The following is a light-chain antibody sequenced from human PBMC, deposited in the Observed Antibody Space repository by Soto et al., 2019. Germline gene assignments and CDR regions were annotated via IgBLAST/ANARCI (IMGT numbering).Light chain of an antibody. V-gene: IGKV1-8*01. CDR3: QQSNTTPLT. Sequence: AIRMTQSPGSLSSSTGDRVTITCRASQGISSYLAWYQQKPGKAPVILIYAASTLQSGVPSRFTGSRSETNFTLIISSLQPEDFATYYRQQSNTTPLTFGGGTKVDIK. J-gene: IGKJ4*01. CDR1: QGISSY. CDR2: AAS.